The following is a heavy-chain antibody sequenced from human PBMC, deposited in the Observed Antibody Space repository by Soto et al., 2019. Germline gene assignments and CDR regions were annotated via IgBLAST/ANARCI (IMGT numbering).Heavy chain of an antibody. CDR3: ARGIGVVVPAARPSYDMDV. CDR2: INPNSGGT. Sequence: ASVKVSCKASGYTFTGYYMHWVRQAPGQGLEWMGWINPNSGGTNYAQKFQGWVTMTRDTSISTAYMELSRLRSDDTAVYYCARGIGVVVPAARPSYDMDVWGKGTTVTVSS. V-gene: IGHV1-2*04. CDR1: GYTFTGYY. D-gene: IGHD2-2*01. J-gene: IGHJ6*03.